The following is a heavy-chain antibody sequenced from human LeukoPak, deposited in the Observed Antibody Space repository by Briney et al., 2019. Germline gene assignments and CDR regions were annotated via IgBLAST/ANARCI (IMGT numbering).Heavy chain of an antibody. CDR3: ARDLRTLDLFGELNY. D-gene: IGHD3-10*02. J-gene: IGHJ4*02. CDR1: GFTFSSYS. CDR2: ISSSSSTI. Sequence: GGSLRLSCAASGFTFSSYSMNWVRQAPGKGLEWVSYISSSSSTIYYADSVKGRFTISRDNAKNSLYLQMNSLRAEDTAVYYCARDLRTLDLFGELNYWGQGTLVTVSS. V-gene: IGHV3-48*04.